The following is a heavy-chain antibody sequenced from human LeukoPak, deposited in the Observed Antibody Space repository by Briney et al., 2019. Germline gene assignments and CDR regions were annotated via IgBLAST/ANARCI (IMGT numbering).Heavy chain of an antibody. CDR3: ARARASVTRISSFDI. V-gene: IGHV3-30*19. CDR1: GFTFSSYG. J-gene: IGHJ3*02. CDR2: ISFDGTDA. Sequence: AGGSLRLSCAASGFTFSSYGMHWVRQAPGKGLEWVAVISFDGTDAFYADSVKGRFTISRDNSKNTLYLQMNSLRADVTAVYYCARARASVTRISSFDIWGQGTMVTVSS. D-gene: IGHD4-17*01.